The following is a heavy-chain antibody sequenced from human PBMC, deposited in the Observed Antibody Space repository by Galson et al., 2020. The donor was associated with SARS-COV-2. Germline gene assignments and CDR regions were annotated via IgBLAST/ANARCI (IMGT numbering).Heavy chain of an antibody. J-gene: IGHJ6*02. D-gene: IGHD2-8*02. Sequence: GASVKVSCKASGGTFSSYAISWVRQAPGQGLEWMGGIIPIFGTANYAQKFQGRVTITADESTSTAYMELSSLRSEDTAVYYCARSDPGRYGMDVWGQGTTVTVSS. CDR2: IIPIFGTA. V-gene: IGHV1-69*13. CDR1: GGTFSSYA. CDR3: ARSDPGRYGMDV.